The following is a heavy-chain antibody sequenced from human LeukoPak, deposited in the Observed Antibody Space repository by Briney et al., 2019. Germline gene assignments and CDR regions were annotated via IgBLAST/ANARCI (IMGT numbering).Heavy chain of an antibody. CDR1: GFTFSSYG. J-gene: IGHJ4*02. CDR3: AIDPNWGTHS. V-gene: IGHV3-30*03. Sequence: GRSLRLSCAASGFTFSSYGMHWVRQAPGKGLEWVAVISYDGSNKYYADSVKGRFTISRDNSKNTLYLQMNSLRAEDTAVYYCAIDPNWGTHSWGQGVLVTVSS. CDR2: ISYDGSNK. D-gene: IGHD7-27*01.